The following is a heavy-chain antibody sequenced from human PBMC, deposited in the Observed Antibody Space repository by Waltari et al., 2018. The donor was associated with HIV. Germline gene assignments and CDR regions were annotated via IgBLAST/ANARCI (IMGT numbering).Heavy chain of an antibody. CDR1: GYTFTAYY. CDR2: INLNSGDT. D-gene: IGHD3-22*01. CDR3: ARDSYYYDSSGFFPDF. J-gene: IGHJ4*02. V-gene: IGHV1-2*06. Sequence: QVQLVQSGAEVKKPGASVKVPCQAYGYTFTAYYMHWVREGPGQGLEWMGRINLNSGDTNYGQKFQGRVTMTRDTSISTAYMELSRLRSDDTAVYYCARDSYYYDSSGFFPDFWGQGTLVTVSS.